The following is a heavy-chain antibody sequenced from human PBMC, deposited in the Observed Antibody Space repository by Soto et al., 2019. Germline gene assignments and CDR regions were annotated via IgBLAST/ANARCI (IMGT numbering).Heavy chain of an antibody. CDR3: ATARNFRNYYGYGMDV. CDR2: ITWDGGST. V-gene: IGHV3-43*01. CDR1: GFTFDDYA. Sequence: PGGSLRLACAASGFTFDDYAMHWVRQGPGKGLEWVSLITWDGGSTYYADSVKGRFTISRDNSKNFLYLQMNSLRTEDTALYYCATARNFRNYYGYGMDVWGQGTTVPVSS. D-gene: IGHD1-7*01. J-gene: IGHJ6*02.